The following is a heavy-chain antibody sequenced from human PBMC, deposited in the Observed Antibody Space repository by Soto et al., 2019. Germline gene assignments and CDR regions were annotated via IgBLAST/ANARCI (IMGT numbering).Heavy chain of an antibody. V-gene: IGHV4-30-2*01. D-gene: IGHD3-9*01. CDR3: ARGGPPSVCDILTGPYYYYYGMDV. CDR1: GGSISSGGYS. J-gene: IGHJ6*02. Sequence: SETLSLTCAVSGGSISSGGYSWSWIRQPPGKGLEWIGYIYHSGSTYYNPSLKSRVTISVDRSKNQFSLKLSSVTAADTAVYYCARGGPPSVCDILTGPYYYYYGMDVWGQGTTVTVSS. CDR2: IYHSGST.